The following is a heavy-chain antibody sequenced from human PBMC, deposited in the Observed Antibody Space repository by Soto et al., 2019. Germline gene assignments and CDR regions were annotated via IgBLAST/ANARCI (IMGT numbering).Heavy chain of an antibody. CDR1: GVSFNNNG. D-gene: IGHD3-10*01. J-gene: IGHJ6*02. Sequence: QVQLVQSGAEVKKPGSSVKVSCKTSGVSFNNNGIGWVRQATGHGLEWMGGVSPPFRTSNYARKFQGRISITADASTGTVNMELSSLTSEDTAQYYCARVLYYGSGSYSPYGMDVWGQGTTVNVSS. CDR3: ARVLYYGSGSYSPYGMDV. CDR2: VSPPFRTS. V-gene: IGHV1-69*01.